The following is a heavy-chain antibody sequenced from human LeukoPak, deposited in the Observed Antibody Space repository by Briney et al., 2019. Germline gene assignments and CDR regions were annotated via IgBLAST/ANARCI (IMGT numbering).Heavy chain of an antibody. V-gene: IGHV3-30-3*01. CDR1: GFTFSSYA. J-gene: IGHJ6*02. Sequence: GGSLRLSCAASGFTFSSYAMHWVRQAPGKGLEWVAVISYDGSNKYYADSVKGRFTISRDNSKNTLYLQMNSLRAEDTAVYYCARDSEDIVVVPAAYLRYYGMDVWGQGTTVTVSS. CDR3: ARDSEDIVVVPAAYLRYYGMDV. D-gene: IGHD2-2*01. CDR2: ISYDGSNK.